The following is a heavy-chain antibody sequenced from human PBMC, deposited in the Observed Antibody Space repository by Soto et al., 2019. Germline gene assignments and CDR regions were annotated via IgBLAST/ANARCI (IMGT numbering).Heavy chain of an antibody. CDR1: GFTLSSYG. V-gene: IGHV3-30*18. D-gene: IGHD5-18*01. CDR2: ISYDGSNK. Sequence: RLSCAASGFTLSSYGMHWVGQAPGKGLEWVAVISYDGSNKYYADSVKGRFTISRDNSKNTLYLQMNSLRAEDTAVYYCAKVGRDSYGVDYWGQGTLVTVS. J-gene: IGHJ4*02. CDR3: AKVGRDSYGVDY.